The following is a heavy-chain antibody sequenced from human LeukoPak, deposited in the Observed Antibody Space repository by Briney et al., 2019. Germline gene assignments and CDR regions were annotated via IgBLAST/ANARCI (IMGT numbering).Heavy chain of an antibody. CDR3: ARDKGVVVVPAATSWFDP. CDR1: GGTFSSYA. CDR2: IIPILGIA. Sequence: SVTVSCKASGGTFSSYAISWVRQAPGQGLEWMGRIIPILGIANYAQKFQGRVTITADKSTSTAYMELSSLRSEDTAVYYCARDKGVVVVPAATSWFDPWGQGTLVTVSS. J-gene: IGHJ5*02. D-gene: IGHD2-2*01. V-gene: IGHV1-69*04.